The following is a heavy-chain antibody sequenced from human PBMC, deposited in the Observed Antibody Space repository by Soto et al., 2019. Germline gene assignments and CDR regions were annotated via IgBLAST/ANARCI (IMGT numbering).Heavy chain of an antibody. J-gene: IGHJ6*02. CDR2: ISAYNDYT. Sequence: QVQLVQSGAEVKKPGSSVKVSCKASGYTFISYGISWVRQAPGQGLEWMGWISAYNDYTNYAQKLQGRVTMTTDTSMRIAYLQLRRLRSDDTAVYYCAGEVYYSGTGSYSPPRYYGMDVWGQGTTVTVSS. CDR3: AGEVYYSGTGSYSPPRYYGMDV. D-gene: IGHD3-10*01. V-gene: IGHV1-18*01. CDR1: GYTFISYG.